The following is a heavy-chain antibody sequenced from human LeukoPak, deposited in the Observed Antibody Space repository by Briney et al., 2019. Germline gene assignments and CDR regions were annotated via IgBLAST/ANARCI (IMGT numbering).Heavy chain of an antibody. CDR3: ARGQVPAARGYNWFDP. CDR2: INARGDT. J-gene: IGHJ5*02. V-gene: IGHV4-34*01. Sequence: SETLSLTCAVYGWSFNDYYWNWIRQPPGKGLEWIGEINARGDTNYNPSLKSRVTISVDTSKKQFSLRLTSMIAADTALYYCARGQVPAARGYNWFDPWGQGNLDTVSS. D-gene: IGHD2-2*01. CDR1: GWSFNDYY.